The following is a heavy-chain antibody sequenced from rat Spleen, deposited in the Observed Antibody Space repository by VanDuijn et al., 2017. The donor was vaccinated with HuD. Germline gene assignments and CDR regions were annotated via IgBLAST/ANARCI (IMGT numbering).Heavy chain of an antibody. CDR3: AIRYFRYTYGYFDF. CDR2: ISPSGGST. V-gene: IGHV5-31*01. D-gene: IGHD1-4*01. CDR1: GFTFNNYW. J-gene: IGHJ2*01. Sequence: EVQLVESGGGLVQPGRSLKLSCVASGFTFNNYWMTWIRQAPGKGLEWVASISPSGGSTYYRDSVKGRFTISRDNAKSTLYLQMDSLRSEDTATYYGAIRYFRYTYGYFDFWGQGVMVTVSS.